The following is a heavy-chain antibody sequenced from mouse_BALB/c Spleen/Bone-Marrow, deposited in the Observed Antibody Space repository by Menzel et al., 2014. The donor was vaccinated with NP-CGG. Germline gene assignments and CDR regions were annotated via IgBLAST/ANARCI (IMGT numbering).Heavy chain of an antibody. J-gene: IGHJ2*01. CDR1: GYTFTSYW. CDR2: INPSNGRT. V-gene: IGHV1S81*02. CDR3: ARGGFDY. Sequence: QVQLQQSGAELVKPGASVKLPCKASGYTFTSYWMHWVKQRPGQGLEWIGEINPSNGRTNYNEKFKSKATLTVDKSSSTAYMQLSSLTSEDSAVYYCARGGFDYWSQGTTLTVSS.